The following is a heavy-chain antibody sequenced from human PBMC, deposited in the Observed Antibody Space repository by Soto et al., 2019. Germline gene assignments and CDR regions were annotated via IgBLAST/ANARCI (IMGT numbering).Heavy chain of an antibody. V-gene: IGHV1-69*13. CDR2: IIPIFGTA. CDR1: GGTFSSYA. J-gene: IGHJ4*02. D-gene: IGHD5-12*01. CDR3: ARGRDGYNWDSYFDY. Sequence: SVKVSCKASGGTFSSYAISWVRQAPGQGLEWMGGIIPIFGTANYAQKFQGRVTITADESTSTAYMELSSLRSEDTAVYYCARGRDGYNWDSYFDYWGQGTLVTVS.